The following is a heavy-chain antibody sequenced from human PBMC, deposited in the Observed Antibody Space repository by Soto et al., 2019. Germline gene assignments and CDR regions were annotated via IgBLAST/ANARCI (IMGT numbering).Heavy chain of an antibody. CDR3: ARDTSSSSWYAGYFDY. V-gene: IGHV3-66*01. CDR1: GFTVSSNY. D-gene: IGHD6-13*01. Sequence: EVQLVESGGGLVQPGGSLRLSCAASGFTVSSNYMSWVRQAPGKGLEWVSVIYSGGSTYYADSVKGRFTISRDNSKSTLYLQMNSLRAEDTAVYYCARDTSSSSWYAGYFDYWGQGTLVTVSS. CDR2: IYSGGST. J-gene: IGHJ4*02.